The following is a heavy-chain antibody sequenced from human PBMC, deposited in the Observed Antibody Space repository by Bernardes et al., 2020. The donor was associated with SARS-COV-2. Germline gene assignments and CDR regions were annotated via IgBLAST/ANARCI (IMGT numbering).Heavy chain of an antibody. Sequence: GGSLRLSCAASGFSFSLYAVHWVRQAPGKGLEWVAVISYDGANKYYTDSVKGRFTISRDNAKSTLYLQMGSLRPEDTALYYCARSRDGYNILDNWSQGTLVTVSS. V-gene: IGHV3-30-3*01. CDR1: GFSFSLYA. D-gene: IGHD5-18*01. CDR3: ARSRDGYNILDN. CDR2: ISYDGANK. J-gene: IGHJ4*02.